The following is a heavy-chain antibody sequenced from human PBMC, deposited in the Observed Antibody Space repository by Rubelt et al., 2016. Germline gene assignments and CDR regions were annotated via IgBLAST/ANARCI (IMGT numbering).Heavy chain of an antibody. D-gene: IGHD6-19*01. CDR1: GYSISSSNW. CDR2: IYYSGTT. CDR3: ARCSSSDCQGFDL. V-gene: IGHV4-28*01. Sequence: QVQLQESGPGLVKPSDTLSLTCAVSGYSISSSNWWGWIRQPPGKGLEWIGYIYYSGTTYYNPSLKSRVTMSLETSKNQFSLFLISVTAVDTAVYYCARCSSSDCQGFDLWGRGTLVTVSS. J-gene: IGHJ2*01.